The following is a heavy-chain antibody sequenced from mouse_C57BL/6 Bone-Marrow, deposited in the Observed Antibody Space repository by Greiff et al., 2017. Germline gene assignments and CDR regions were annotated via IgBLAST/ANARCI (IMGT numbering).Heavy chain of an antibody. CDR3: TRSYGRSYGAIDY. CDR1: GFNIKDDY. V-gene: IGHV14-4*01. J-gene: IGHJ4*01. CDR2: IDPENGDT. D-gene: IGHD1-1*01. Sequence: EVKLQESGAELVRPGASVKLSCTASGFNIKDDYMHWVKQRPEQGLEWIGWIDPENGDTEYASKFQGKATITADPSSHTAYLQPRSLTSASTAALYCTRSYGRSYGAIDYWGQGTSLTVSS.